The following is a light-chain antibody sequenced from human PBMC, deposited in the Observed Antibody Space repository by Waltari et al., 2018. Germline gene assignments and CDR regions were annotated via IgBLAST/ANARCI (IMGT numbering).Light chain of an antibody. V-gene: IGKV3-20*01. CDR2: GTS. Sequence: DIVLAQSPGTLSLSPGERATLSCRASQSVSRSFAWYQQKPGQASRLLIYGTSIRATGIPDRFSGSGSGTDFSLTISRLESEDFAVYYCQHYVRLPATFGQGTKVEIK. CDR1: QSVSRS. J-gene: IGKJ1*01. CDR3: QHYVRLPAT.